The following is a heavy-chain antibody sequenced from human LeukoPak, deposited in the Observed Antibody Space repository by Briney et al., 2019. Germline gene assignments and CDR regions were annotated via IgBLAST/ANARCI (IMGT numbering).Heavy chain of an antibody. CDR2: IYYSGGT. J-gene: IGHJ3*02. D-gene: IGHD5-18*01. CDR1: GGSISSYY. V-gene: IGHV4-59*01. CDR3: ARDQEGYGIDI. Sequence: SETLSLTCTVSGGSISSYYWSWIRQPPGKGLEWIGDIYYSGGTTYSPSLQSRVTMSVDTSKNQFSLKLRSVAAADTAVYYCARDQEGYGIDIWGQGTMVTVSS.